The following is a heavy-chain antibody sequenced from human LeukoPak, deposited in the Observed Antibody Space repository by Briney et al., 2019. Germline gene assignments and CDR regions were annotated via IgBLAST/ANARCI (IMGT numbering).Heavy chain of an antibody. V-gene: IGHV3-23*01. CDR3: ARDGITIFGVVISEYMDV. CDR2: ISGSGGST. CDR1: GFTFSSYA. J-gene: IGHJ6*03. Sequence: GGSLRLSCAASGFTFSSYAMSWVRQAPGKGLEWVSAISGSGGSTFYADSLKGRFTISRDNAKNSLYLQMNSLRAEDTAVYYCARDGITIFGVVISEYMDVWGKGTTVTVSS. D-gene: IGHD3-3*01.